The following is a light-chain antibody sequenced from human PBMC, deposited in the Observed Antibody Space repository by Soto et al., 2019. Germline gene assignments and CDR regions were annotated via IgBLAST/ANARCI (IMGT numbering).Light chain of an antibody. V-gene: IGKV3-11*01. CDR1: PGVSGY. Sequence: EIVLTQSPATLSLSPGNRATLSCRASPGVSGYLAWYQQKPGQAPRLLIYDASNRATGIPARFSGSGSGTEFTLTSTSLEPEEFAVYYCQERSNWPSTFGGGTKVEI. CDR2: DAS. J-gene: IGKJ4*01. CDR3: QERSNWPST.